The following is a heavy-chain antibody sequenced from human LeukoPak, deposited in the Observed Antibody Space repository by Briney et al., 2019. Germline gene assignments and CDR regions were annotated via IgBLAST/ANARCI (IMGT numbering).Heavy chain of an antibody. V-gene: IGHV5-51*01. D-gene: IGHD3-22*01. CDR3: ARRGLDSSGYSDAFDI. J-gene: IGHJ3*02. CDR2: IYPGDSDT. CDR1: GYTFTSSW. Sequence: GESLKISCKGSGYTFTSSWIGWVRQMPGKGLDWMGIIYPGDSDTRYSPSFQGQVTISADKSISTAYLQWSSLKASDTAMYYCARRGLDSSGYSDAFDIWGQGTMVTVSS.